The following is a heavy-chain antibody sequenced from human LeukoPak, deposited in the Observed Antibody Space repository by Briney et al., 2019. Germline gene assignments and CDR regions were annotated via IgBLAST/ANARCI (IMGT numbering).Heavy chain of an antibody. D-gene: IGHD2-2*01. CDR2: IHPNSGGT. V-gene: IGHV1-2*02. CDR1: GYTFNGYY. CDR3: ARVRRDPYCSSTSCAYYFDY. Sequence: ASETVSCKASGYTFNGYYMHWVRKAPGQGLAWVGWIHPNSGGTNYAQKFQGRVTMTRDTSISTAYMELSRLRSDDTAVYYCARVRRDPYCSSTSCAYYFDYWGQGTLVTVSS. J-gene: IGHJ4*02.